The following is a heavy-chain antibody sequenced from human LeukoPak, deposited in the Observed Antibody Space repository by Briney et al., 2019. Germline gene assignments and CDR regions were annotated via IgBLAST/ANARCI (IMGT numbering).Heavy chain of an antibody. CDR3: AITSSAEGIFDY. D-gene: IGHD6-25*01. CDR1: GFTFSSYA. CDR2: ISGSGGST. V-gene: IGHV3-23*01. Sequence: GGSLRLSCAASGFTFSSYAMSWVRQAPGKGLEWVSAISGSGGSTYYADSVKGRFTISRDNSKNTLYLQMNSLRAEDTAVYYCAITSSAEGIFDYWGQGTLVTVSS. J-gene: IGHJ4*02.